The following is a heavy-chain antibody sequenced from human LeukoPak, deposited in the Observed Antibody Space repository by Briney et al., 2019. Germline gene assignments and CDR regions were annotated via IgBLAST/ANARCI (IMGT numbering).Heavy chain of an antibody. CDR2: ISSSSSYI. CDR1: GFTFSSYS. J-gene: IGHJ4*02. D-gene: IGHD4-23*01. CDR3: ARDHPNYGGNSGAGY. V-gene: IGHV3-21*01. Sequence: GGLVKPGGSLRLSCAASGFTFSSYSMNWVRQAPGKGLEWVSSISSSSSYIYYADSVKGRFTISRDNAKNSLYLRMNSLRAEDTAVYYCARDHPNYGGNSGAGYWGQGTLVTVSS.